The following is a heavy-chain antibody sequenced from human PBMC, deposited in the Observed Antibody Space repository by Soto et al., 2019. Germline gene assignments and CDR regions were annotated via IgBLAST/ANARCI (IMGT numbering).Heavy chain of an antibody. D-gene: IGHD3-10*01. CDR3: ARDSSMVRGVGSSYYYYYMDV. CDR1: GYTFTGYY. CDR2: INPNSGGT. V-gene: IGHV1-2*04. J-gene: IGHJ6*03. Sequence: GASVKVSCKASGYTFTGYYMHWVRQAPGQGLEWMGWINPNSGGTNYAQKFQGWVTMTRDTSISTAYMELSRLRSDDTAVCYCARDSSMVRGVGSSYYYYYMDVWGKGTTVTVSS.